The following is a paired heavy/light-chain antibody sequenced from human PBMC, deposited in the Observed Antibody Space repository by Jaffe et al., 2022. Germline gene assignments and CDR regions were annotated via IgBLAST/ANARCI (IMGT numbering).Light chain of an antibody. CDR1: QSVSSN. V-gene: IGKV3-15*01. CDR3: QQYNNWPIT. J-gene: IGKJ5*01. Sequence: EIVMTQSPATLSVSPGERATLSCRASQSVSSNLAWYQQKPGQAPRLLIYGASTRATGIPARFSGSGSGTEFTLTISSLQSEDFAVYYCQQYNNWPITFGQGTRLEIK. CDR2: GAS.
Heavy chain of an antibody. CDR1: GYSFTSYW. V-gene: IGHV5-51*03. Sequence: EVQLVQSGAEVKKPGESLKISCKGSGYSFTSYWIGWVRQMPGKGLEWMGIIYPGDSDTRYSPSFQGQVTISADKSISTAYLQWSSLKASDTAMYYCVRGYSSGWYQRLDAFDIWGQGTMVTVSS. CDR3: VRGYSSGWYQRLDAFDI. D-gene: IGHD6-19*01. J-gene: IGHJ3*02. CDR2: IYPGDSDT.